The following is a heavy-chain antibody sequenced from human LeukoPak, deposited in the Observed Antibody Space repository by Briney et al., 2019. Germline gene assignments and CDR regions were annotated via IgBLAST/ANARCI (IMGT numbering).Heavy chain of an antibody. J-gene: IGHJ6*03. V-gene: IGHV1-46*01. CDR2: INPNGGST. Sequence: ASVKVSCKASGFTFTSYSMHWVRQAPGQGLEWMGIINPNGGSTIYAQKFQGRVTMTRDTSTSTVYMDLTSLRSEDTAVYYCARCVVARSKYYYYYYMDVWGKGTTVTISS. CDR3: ARCVVARSKYYYYYYMDV. CDR1: GFTFTSYS. D-gene: IGHD2-15*01.